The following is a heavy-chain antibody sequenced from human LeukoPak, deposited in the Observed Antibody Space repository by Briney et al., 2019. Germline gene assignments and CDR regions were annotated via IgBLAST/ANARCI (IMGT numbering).Heavy chain of an antibody. J-gene: IGHJ5*02. D-gene: IGHD3-3*01. V-gene: IGHV4-61*10. Sequence: SETLSLTCTVSGGSISSGFYYWSWIRQPTGKGLEWIGRIYYSGSTNYNPSLKSRVTISVDTSKNQFSLKLSSVTAADTAVYYCARVLLSNYDFWSGYSNWFDPWGQGTLVTVSS. CDR1: GGSISSGFYY. CDR2: IYYSGST. CDR3: ARVLLSNYDFWSGYSNWFDP.